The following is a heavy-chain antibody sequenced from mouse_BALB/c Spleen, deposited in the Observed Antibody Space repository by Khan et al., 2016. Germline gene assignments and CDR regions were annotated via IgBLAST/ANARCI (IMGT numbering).Heavy chain of an antibody. CDR3: RRLDYSGFVDY. V-gene: IGHV4-1*02. D-gene: IGHD1-2*01. CDR1: GFVFSSYL. CDR2: INPDSRTI. Sequence: EVKLLESGGGLVQPGGSLKLSCAASGFVFSSYLMSWFRRAPGQGLEWIGDINPDSRTINYKPSLKAKFIISRDNPKKTLYLQMSIVRSVDTAVYECRRLDYSGFVDYWGQGTTLTVSS. J-gene: IGHJ2*01.